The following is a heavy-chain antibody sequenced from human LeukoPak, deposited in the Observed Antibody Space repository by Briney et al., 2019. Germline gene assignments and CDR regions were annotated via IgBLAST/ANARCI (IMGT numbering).Heavy chain of an antibody. CDR3: ARLAYYYDSSGYYWEDYFDY. CDR2: ISSSSSYI. J-gene: IGHJ4*02. V-gene: IGHV3-21*01. Sequence: GGSLRLSCAASGFTFNSYSMNWVRQAPGKGLEWVSSISSSSSYIYYADSVKGRFTISRDNAKNSLYLQMNSLRAEDTAVYYCARLAYYYDSSGYYWEDYFDYWGQGTLVTVSS. D-gene: IGHD3-22*01. CDR1: GFTFNSYS.